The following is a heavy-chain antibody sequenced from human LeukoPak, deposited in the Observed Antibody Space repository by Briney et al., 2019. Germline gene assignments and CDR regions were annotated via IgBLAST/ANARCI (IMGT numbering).Heavy chain of an antibody. CDR1: GGSFSGYY. Sequence: SETLSLTCAVYGGSFSGYYWGWIRQPPGKGLEWIGKINHSGSTNYNPSLKSRVTISVDTSKNQFSLKLSSVTAADTAVYYCARGRLVRTVLSWYRVQDYYYYGMDVWGQGTTVTVSS. D-gene: IGHD6-13*01. V-gene: IGHV4-34*01. J-gene: IGHJ6*02. CDR3: ARGRLVRTVLSWYRVQDYYYYGMDV. CDR2: INHSGST.